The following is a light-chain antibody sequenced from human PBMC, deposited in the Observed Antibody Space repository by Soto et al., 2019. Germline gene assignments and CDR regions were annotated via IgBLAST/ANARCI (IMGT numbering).Light chain of an antibody. CDR3: QQYENYWT. Sequence: DIQLTQSPSNLSASVGERVTITCRASQSISSWLAWYHQKPGKAPKLLIYDASNLESGVPSRFSGSGSGTEFTLTISSLQPQDFGIYYCQQYENYWTFGQGTKVDI. J-gene: IGKJ1*01. CDR2: DAS. CDR1: QSISSW. V-gene: IGKV1-5*01.